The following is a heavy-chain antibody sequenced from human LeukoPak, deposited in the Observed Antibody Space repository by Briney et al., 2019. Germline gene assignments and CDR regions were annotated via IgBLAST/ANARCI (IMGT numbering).Heavy chain of an antibody. CDR1: GFTFTSYT. D-gene: IGHD3-10*01. J-gene: IGHJ3*02. CDR2: ISSTVGST. CDR3: VKDAITMVRGVICDAFDI. V-gene: IGHV3-64D*06. Sequence: GGTLRLSRSPSGFTFTSYTMHWVCEAPGEGQGYVSAISSTVGSTYYADSVKVRFTISRDNTKNTLYLQMSSLRAEDTAVYYCVKDAITMVRGVICDAFDIWGQGTMVTVSP.